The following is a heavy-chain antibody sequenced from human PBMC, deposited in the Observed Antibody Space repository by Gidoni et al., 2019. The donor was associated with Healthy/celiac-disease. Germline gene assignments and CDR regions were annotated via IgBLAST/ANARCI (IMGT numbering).Heavy chain of an antibody. D-gene: IGHD3-10*01. CDR3: ARSGGIRGLYYYYMDV. CDR2: IYYCGST. Sequence: QVQLQESGPGLGSLRRPCPSPALFSGGSIRSYYWSWIRQPPGKGLEWIGYIYYCGSTNYNPSLKSRVTISVDTSKNQFSLKLSSVTAADTAVYYCARSGGIRGLYYYYMDVWGKGTTVTVSS. CDR1: GGSIRSYY. V-gene: IGHV4-59*01. J-gene: IGHJ6*03.